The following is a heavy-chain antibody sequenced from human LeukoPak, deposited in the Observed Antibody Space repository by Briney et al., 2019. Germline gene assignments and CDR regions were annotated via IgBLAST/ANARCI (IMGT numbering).Heavy chain of an antibody. Sequence: SETLSLTCIVSGDSISGSDYYWGWIRQTPGKGLEWIGSIYSSGNTFYNPSFQSRVTVSVDTSKNQLSLQLTSVTAADAAMYYCARNPNLVVVVLPTHSFFDSWGQGTLVAVSS. J-gene: IGHJ4*02. CDR1: GDSISGSDYY. V-gene: IGHV4-39*01. D-gene: IGHD2-15*01. CDR2: IYSSGNT. CDR3: ARNPNLVVVVLPTHSFFDS.